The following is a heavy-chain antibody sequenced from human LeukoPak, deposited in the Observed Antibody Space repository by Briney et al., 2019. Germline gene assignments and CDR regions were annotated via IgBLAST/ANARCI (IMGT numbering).Heavy chain of an antibody. CDR3: ARGIDYGDYYYGMDV. V-gene: IGHV1-8*01. D-gene: IGHD4-17*01. CDR1: GYTFTSYD. J-gene: IGHJ6*02. Sequence: ASVRVSCTASGYTFTSYDINWLRQAAGQGLEWMGWMNPNSGNKGYAQKFQGRVTMTRNTSISTAYMELSSLRSEDTAVYYCARGIDYGDYYYGMDVWGQGTTVTVSS. CDR2: MNPNSGNK.